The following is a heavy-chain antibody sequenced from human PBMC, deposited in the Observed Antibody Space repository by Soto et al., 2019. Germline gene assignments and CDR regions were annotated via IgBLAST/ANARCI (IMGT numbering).Heavy chain of an antibody. CDR1: GYTFTSYD. V-gene: IGHV1-8*01. CDR3: ARDSVAANREFHYGMDV. J-gene: IGHJ6*02. CDR2: MNLNSGNT. D-gene: IGHD2-15*01. Sequence: QVQLVQSGAEVKKPGASVKVSCKASGYTFTSYDIHWVRQATGQGLEWMGWMNLNSGNTGYVQKFQGRVTMTRNTSISTAYMELNSLRSEDTAVYYCARDSVAANREFHYGMDVWGQGTTVTVSS.